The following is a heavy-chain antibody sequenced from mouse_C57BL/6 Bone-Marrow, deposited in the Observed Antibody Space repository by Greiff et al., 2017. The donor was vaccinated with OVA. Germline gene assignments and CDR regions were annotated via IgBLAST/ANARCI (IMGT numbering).Heavy chain of an antibody. CDR1: GFTISDYG. Sequence: EVQGVESGGGLVQPGGSLKLSCAASGFTISDYGMAWVRQAPRKGPEWVAFISNLAYSIYYADTVTGRFTISRENAKNTLYLEMSSLRSEDTAMYYCARRDDYAMDYWGQGTSVTVSS. J-gene: IGHJ4*01. V-gene: IGHV5-15*01. CDR3: ARRDDYAMDY. CDR2: ISNLAYSI.